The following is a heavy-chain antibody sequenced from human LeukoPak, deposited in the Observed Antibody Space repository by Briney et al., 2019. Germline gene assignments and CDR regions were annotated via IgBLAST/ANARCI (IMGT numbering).Heavy chain of an antibody. J-gene: IGHJ4*02. CDR1: GFRFSGYW. D-gene: IGHD7-27*01. CDR3: AREISNSGYYDY. V-gene: IGHV5-51*01. Sequence: GESLKISCKGSGFRFSGYWIGWVRQMPGKGLEWMGIIYPGDSDTRYSPSFQGQITISADKSISTAYLQWSSLKASDTAVYYCAREISNSGYYDYWGQGTLVTVSS. CDR2: IYPGDSDT.